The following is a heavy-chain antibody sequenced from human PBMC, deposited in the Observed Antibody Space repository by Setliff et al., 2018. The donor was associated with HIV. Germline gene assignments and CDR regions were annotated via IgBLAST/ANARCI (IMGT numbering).Heavy chain of an antibody. J-gene: IGHJ6*02. CDR2: IYHSGST. CDR3: DREDYYYYGMDV. CDR1: CGSTDSGSYY. V-gene: IGHV4-61*01. Sequence: SETLSLTCTVSCGSTDSGSYYWAWIRQPPGKGLEWIGYIYHSGSTKHNPSLKSRVTISVDTSKNQFSLKLSSVTAADTAVYYCDREDYYYYGMDVWGQGTTVTVSS.